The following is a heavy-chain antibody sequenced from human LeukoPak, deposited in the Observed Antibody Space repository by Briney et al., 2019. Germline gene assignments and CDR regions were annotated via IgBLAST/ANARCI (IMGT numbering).Heavy chain of an antibody. CDR1: RFIFRNYD. D-gene: IGHD3-9*01. CDR2: ISGSSAGT. J-gene: IGHJ4*02. Sequence: HPGGSLTLSGAGSRFIFRNYDMSWLRQAPGMGLEWGSAISGSSAGTKYAECVKGRVKISRDNSKNTPYLQMNGLKSEDTAVYCCAKNGRDDHDKYFFHFWGQGTQVTVS. V-gene: IGHV3-23*01. CDR3: AKNGRDDHDKYFFHF.